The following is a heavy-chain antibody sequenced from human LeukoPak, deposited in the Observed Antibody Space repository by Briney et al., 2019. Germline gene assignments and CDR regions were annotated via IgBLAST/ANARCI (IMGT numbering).Heavy chain of an antibody. V-gene: IGHV4-59*01. CDR1: GGSISSYY. CDR2: IYYSGST. D-gene: IGHD3-3*01. CDR3: AGHDFWSVYYIY. J-gene: IGHJ4*02. Sequence: SETLSLTCTVSGGSISSYYWSWIRQPPGKGLEWIGYIYYSGSTNYNPSLKSRVTISVDTSKNQFSLKLSSVTAADTAVYYCAGHDFWSVYYIYWGQGTLVTVSS.